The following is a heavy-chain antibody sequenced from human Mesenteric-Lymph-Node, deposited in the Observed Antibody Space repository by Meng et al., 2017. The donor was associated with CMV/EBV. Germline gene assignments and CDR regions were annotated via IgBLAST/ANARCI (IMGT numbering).Heavy chain of an antibody. CDR2: LFWDGDS. CDR3: AHRLNNWNGGAFDY. CDR1: GFSLSPAGGG. D-gene: IGHD1-20*01. V-gene: IGHV2-5*02. Sequence: FSGFSLSPAGGGVGWIRQPPGKALEWLALLFWDGDSRYRPSLKRRLTIDQDTSKNQVVLTLTNVDPADTATYYCAHRLNNWNGGAFDYWGQGALVTVSS. J-gene: IGHJ4*02.